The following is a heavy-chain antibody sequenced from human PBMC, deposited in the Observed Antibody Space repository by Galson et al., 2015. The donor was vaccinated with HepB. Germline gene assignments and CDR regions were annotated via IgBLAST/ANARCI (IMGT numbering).Heavy chain of an antibody. D-gene: IGHD3-10*01. J-gene: IGHJ6*03. CDR3: ARNYGSGSYYNANYMDV. CDR2: IYYSGST. Sequence: SETLSLTCTVSGGSISSYYWSWLRQPPGKGLEWIGYIYYSGSTNYNPSLKSRVTISVDTSKNQFSLKLSSVTAADTAVYYCARNYGSGSYYNANYMDVWGKGTTVTVSS. CDR1: GGSISSYY. V-gene: IGHV4-59*01.